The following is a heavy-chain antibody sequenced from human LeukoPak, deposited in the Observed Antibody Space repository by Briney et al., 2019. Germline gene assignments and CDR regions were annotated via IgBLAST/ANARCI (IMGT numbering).Heavy chain of an antibody. J-gene: IGHJ6*03. CDR3: AREGDYGDYPYYYYMDV. V-gene: IGHV1-2*02. CDR1: GGTFSNYA. D-gene: IGHD4-17*01. Sequence: ASVKVSCKASGGTFSNYAIGWVRQAPGQGLEWMGWINPNSGGTNYAQKFQGRVTMTRDTSISTAYMELSRLRSDDTALYYCAREGDYGDYPYYYYMDVWGKGTTVTVSS. CDR2: INPNSGGT.